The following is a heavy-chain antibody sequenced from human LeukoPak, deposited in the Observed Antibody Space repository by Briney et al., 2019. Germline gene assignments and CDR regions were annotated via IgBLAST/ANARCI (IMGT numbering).Heavy chain of an antibody. CDR3: ARELTPYGSGSYAAY. J-gene: IGHJ4*02. Sequence: ASVKVSFQASGYPFTGYGISWVRPAPGQGLEWMGWISAYNGNTNYAQKLQGRVTMTTDTSTSTAYMELRSLRSDDTAVYYCARELTPYGSGSYAAYWGQGTLVTVSS. V-gene: IGHV1-18*04. CDR2: ISAYNGNT. CDR1: GYPFTGYG. D-gene: IGHD3-10*01.